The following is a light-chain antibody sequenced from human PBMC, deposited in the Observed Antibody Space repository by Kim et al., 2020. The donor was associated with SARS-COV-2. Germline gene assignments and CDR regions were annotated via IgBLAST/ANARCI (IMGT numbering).Light chain of an antibody. V-gene: IGLV1-44*01. CDR1: SSNIGSNS. CDR2: SNS. J-gene: IGLJ2*01. Sequence: QSVLTQPPSASGTPGQRVTISCSGSSSNIGSNSVNWYQQLPGTAPKLLIYSNSQRPSGVPDRFSGSKSGTSASLAISGLQSEDEADYYCAAWDDGLNGVLFGGGTQLTVL. CDR3: AAWDDGLNGVL.